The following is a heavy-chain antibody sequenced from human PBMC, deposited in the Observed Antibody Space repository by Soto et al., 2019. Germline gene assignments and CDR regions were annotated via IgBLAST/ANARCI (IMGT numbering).Heavy chain of an antibody. Sequence: QVQLVESGGGVVQPGRSLRLSCAASGFIFSHYGMHWVRLAPGKGLEWVAFISYDGSDTFYAESVKGRFTVSRDNRLQLQMGSLRSDDTAVYYCVRDRLVSVPGRLDNGGQGTPVTVSS. D-gene: IGHD6-19*01. V-gene: IGHV3-30*03. CDR1: GFIFSHYG. CDR3: VRDRLVSVPGRLDN. CDR2: ISYDGSDT. J-gene: IGHJ4*02.